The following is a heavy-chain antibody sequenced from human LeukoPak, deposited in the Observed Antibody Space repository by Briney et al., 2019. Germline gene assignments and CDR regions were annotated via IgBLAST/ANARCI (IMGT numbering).Heavy chain of an antibody. V-gene: IGHV3-30*03. CDR3: ARFAAGGSYYYYMDV. CDR2: ISYDGNIK. J-gene: IGHJ6*03. CDR1: RFTFSSYG. D-gene: IGHD6-25*01. Sequence: GGSLRLSCVASRFTFSSYGMHWVRQAPGKGLEWVALISYDGNIKYYADSVKGRFTISRDNSRNTLYLQMNSLRADDTAVYYCARFAAGGSYYYYMDVWGKGTTVTVSS.